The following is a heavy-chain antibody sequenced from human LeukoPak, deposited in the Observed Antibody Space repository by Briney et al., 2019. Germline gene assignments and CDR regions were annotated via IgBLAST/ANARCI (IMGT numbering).Heavy chain of an antibody. D-gene: IGHD3-16*02. Sequence: PSETLSLTCSVSGGSISSGGYCWSWVRQHPGKGLEWIVYIDYSGSTYYNPSLKSRVTISVDTSKNQFSLNLSSVTAADTAVYYCARVSLYDYVWGTYRPYNGMDVWGQGTTVTVSS. J-gene: IGHJ6*02. CDR2: IDYSGST. V-gene: IGHV4-31*03. CDR3: ARVSLYDYVWGTYRPYNGMDV. CDR1: GGSISSGGYC.